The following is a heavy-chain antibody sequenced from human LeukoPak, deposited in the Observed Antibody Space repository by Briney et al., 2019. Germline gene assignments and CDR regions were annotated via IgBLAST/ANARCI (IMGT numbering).Heavy chain of an antibody. Sequence: GGSLRLSCAASGFTFSSYGTHWVRQAPGKGLEWVAVIWYDGSNKYYADSVKGRFTISRDNSKNTLYLQMNSLRAEDTAVYYCARDRNYYGSGSYRGWFDPWGQGTLVTVSS. CDR2: IWYDGSNK. J-gene: IGHJ5*02. CDR3: ARDRNYYGSGSYRGWFDP. CDR1: GFTFSSYG. V-gene: IGHV3-33*01. D-gene: IGHD3-10*01.